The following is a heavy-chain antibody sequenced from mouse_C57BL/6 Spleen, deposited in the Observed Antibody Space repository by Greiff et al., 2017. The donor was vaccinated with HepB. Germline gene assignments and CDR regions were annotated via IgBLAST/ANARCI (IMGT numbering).Heavy chain of an antibody. V-gene: IGHV1-18*01. CDR2: INPNNGGT. CDR3: GREGYRGFSD. CDR1: GYTFTDYN. Sequence: EVKLQESGPELVKPGASVKIPCKASGYTFTDYNMDWVKQSHGKSLEWIGDINPNNGGTIYNQKFKGKATLTVDKSSSTAYMELRSLTSEDTAVYYCGREGYRGFSDWGQGTLVTVSA. D-gene: IGHD2-14*01. J-gene: IGHJ3*01.